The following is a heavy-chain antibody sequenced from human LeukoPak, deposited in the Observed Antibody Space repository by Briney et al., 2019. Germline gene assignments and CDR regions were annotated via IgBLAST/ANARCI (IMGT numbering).Heavy chain of an antibody. CDR3: ARGATISETGYFDF. CDR2: IDHRGDT. J-gene: IGHJ4*03. Sequence: SETLSLTCAVYGGSFSRYYRSWIRQSPGKGLEWIAEIDHRGDTIYNPSVKSRVTISVDTSKNQFSLKVRSLSAADTAVYYCARGATISETGYFDFWGQGTLVTVSS. CDR1: GGSFSRYY. D-gene: IGHD5-24*01. V-gene: IGHV4-34*01.